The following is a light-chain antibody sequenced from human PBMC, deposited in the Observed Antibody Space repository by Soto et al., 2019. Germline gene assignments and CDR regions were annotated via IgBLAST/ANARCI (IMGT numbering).Light chain of an antibody. Sequence: QSVMTQPPSVSAAPGQKVTISCSGSISNIGGNSVSWYQQLPGTAPKLLIYDDNKRPSGIPDRFSGSKSGTSATLGITGFQTGDEADYYCGSWDSSLSAYVFGTGTKLTVL. CDR1: ISNIGGNS. CDR3: GSWDSSLSAYV. J-gene: IGLJ1*01. CDR2: DDN. V-gene: IGLV1-51*01.